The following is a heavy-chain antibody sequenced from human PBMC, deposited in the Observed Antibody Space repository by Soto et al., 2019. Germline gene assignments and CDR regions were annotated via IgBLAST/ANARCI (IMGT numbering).Heavy chain of an antibody. CDR3: ARDTGYYYDSSGYPYYFDY. J-gene: IGHJ4*02. D-gene: IGHD3-22*01. CDR1: GFTFSSYS. CDR2: ISSSSSTI. V-gene: IGHV3-48*02. Sequence: GGSLRLSCAASGFTFSSYSMNWVRQAPGKGLEWVSYISSSSSTIYYADSVKGRFTISRDNAKNSLYLQMNSLRDEDTAVYYCARDTGYYYDSSGYPYYFDYWGQGTLVTVSS.